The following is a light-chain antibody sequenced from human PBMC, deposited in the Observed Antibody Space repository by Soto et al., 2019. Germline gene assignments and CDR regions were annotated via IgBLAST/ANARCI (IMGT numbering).Light chain of an antibody. CDR3: SSYTASNTAV. Sequence: QSVLTQPASVSGSPGQSVSISCTGSTSDVGAYNYVSWYQHKPGKAPRLLIYEVDHRPSGISPRFSGSKSGNTASLTISGLQTDDEADYYCSSYTASNTAVFGGGTKLTVL. CDR2: EVD. J-gene: IGLJ3*02. V-gene: IGLV2-14*01. CDR1: TSDVGAYNY.